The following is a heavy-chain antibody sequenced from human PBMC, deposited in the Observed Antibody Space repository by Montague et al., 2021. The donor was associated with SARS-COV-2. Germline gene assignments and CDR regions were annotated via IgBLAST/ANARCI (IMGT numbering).Heavy chain of an antibody. D-gene: IGHD2-2*01. J-gene: IGHJ6*02. CDR3: TREGYQVLWSDYYYYGMDV. V-gene: IGHV4-34*01. Sequence: SETLSLTCAVYGGSFSGYYWSWIRQPPGKGLEWIGEINHSGSTNXNPSLKSRVTISVDTSKNQLSLKLSSVTAADTAVYYRTREGYQVLWSDYYYYGMDVWGQGTMVTVSS. CDR2: INHSGST. CDR1: GGSFSGYY.